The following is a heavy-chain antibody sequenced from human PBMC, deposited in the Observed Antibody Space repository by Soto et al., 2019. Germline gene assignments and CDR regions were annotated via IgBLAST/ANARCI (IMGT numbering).Heavy chain of an antibody. CDR1: GFTFSSYA. CDR2: ISGSGGST. J-gene: IGHJ6*02. D-gene: IGHD3-10*01. V-gene: IGHV3-23*01. Sequence: PGGSLRLSCAASGFTFSSYAMSWVRQAPGKGLEWVSAISGSGGSTYYADSVKGRFTISRDNSKNTLYLQMNSLRAEDTAVYYCAKAVLLWFGSSNYGMDVWGQGTTVTVSS. CDR3: AKAVLLWFGSSNYGMDV.